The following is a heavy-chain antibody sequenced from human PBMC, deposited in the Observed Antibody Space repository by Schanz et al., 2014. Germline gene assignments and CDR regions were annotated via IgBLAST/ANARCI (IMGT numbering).Heavy chain of an antibody. CDR3: AKDPSHGDYDYYFDY. V-gene: IGHV3-33*03. D-gene: IGHD3-22*01. CDR2: IWSDGSTK. CDR1: GFAFSVYG. Sequence: QVQLVESGGGVVQPGRSLRLSCAASGFAFSVYGMHWVRQAPGKGPEWVAVIWSDGSTKYYADSVKGRFTISRDNSKNTLYLQMNSRRADDTAVYFCAKDPSHGDYDYYFDYWGQGTLVTVSS. J-gene: IGHJ4*02.